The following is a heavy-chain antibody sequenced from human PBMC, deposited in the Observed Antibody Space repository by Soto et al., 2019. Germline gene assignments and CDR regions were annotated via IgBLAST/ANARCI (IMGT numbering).Heavy chain of an antibody. CDR2: INHSGST. D-gene: IGHD3-22*01. CDR1: GGSFSGYY. J-gene: IGHJ4*02. Sequence: SETLSLTCAVYGGSFSGYYWSWIRQPPGKGLEWIGEINHSGSTNYNPSLKSRVTISVDTSKNQFSLKLSSVTAADTAVYYCAREGDPYYDSSGYYYVAYWGQGTLVTVSS. V-gene: IGHV4-34*01. CDR3: AREGDPYYDSSGYYYVAY.